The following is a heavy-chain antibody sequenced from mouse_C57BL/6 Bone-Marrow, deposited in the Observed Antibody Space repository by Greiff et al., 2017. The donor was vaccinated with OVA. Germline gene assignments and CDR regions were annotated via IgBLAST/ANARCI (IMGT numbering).Heavy chain of an antibody. Sequence: QVQLQQPGTELVKPGASVKLSCKASGYTFTSYGISWVKQRPGQGLEWIGVINPGSGGTNYNEKFKGKATLTADKSSSTAYMQLSSLTSEDSAVYFCALYDYGAGYAMDYWGQGTSVTVSS. D-gene: IGHD2-4*01. V-gene: IGHV1-53*01. J-gene: IGHJ4*01. CDR1: GYTFTSYG. CDR3: ALYDYGAGYAMDY. CDR2: INPGSGGT.